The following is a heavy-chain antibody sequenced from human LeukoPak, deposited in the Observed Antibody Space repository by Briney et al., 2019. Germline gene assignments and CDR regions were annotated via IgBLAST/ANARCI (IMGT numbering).Heavy chain of an antibody. J-gene: IGHJ4*02. CDR2: IWYDGSNK. V-gene: IGHV3-33*01. D-gene: IGHD1-1*01. CDR3: ARESPHPNEAGDY. CDR1: GFTFSSYG. Sequence: GRSLRLSCAASGFTFSSYGMHWVRQAPGKGLEWVAVIWYDGSNKYYADSVKGRFTISRDNSKNTLYLQMNSLRAEDTAVYYCARESPHPNEAGDYWGQGTLVTVSS.